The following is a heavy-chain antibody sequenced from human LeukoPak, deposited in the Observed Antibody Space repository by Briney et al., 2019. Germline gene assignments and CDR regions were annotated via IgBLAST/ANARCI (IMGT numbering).Heavy chain of an antibody. Sequence: SETLSLTCTVSGGSISSGGYYWSWIRQHPGKGLEWIGYIYYSGSTYYNPSLKSRVTISVDRSKNQFSLKLSSVTAADTAVYYCARKGDSSGYYPRWGAFDIWGQGTMVTVSS. J-gene: IGHJ3*02. V-gene: IGHV4-31*03. D-gene: IGHD3-22*01. CDR3: ARKGDSSGYYPRWGAFDI. CDR2: IYYSGST. CDR1: GGSISSGGYY.